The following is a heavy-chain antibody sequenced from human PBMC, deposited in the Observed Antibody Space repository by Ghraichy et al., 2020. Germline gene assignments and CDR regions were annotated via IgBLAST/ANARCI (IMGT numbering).Heavy chain of an antibody. J-gene: IGHJ5*02. Sequence: SQTLSLTCAVYGGSFSGYYWSWIRQPPGKGLEWIGEINHSGSTNYNPSLKSRVTISVDTSKNQFSLKLSSVTAADTAVYYCARVVRQQLVSELDNWFDPWGQATLVTVSS. D-gene: IGHD6-13*01. CDR2: INHSGST. CDR1: GGSFSGYY. V-gene: IGHV4-34*01. CDR3: ARVVRQQLVSELDNWFDP.